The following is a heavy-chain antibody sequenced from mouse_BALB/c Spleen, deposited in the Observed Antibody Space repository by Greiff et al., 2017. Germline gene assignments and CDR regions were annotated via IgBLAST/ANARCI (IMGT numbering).Heavy chain of an antibody. CDR2: INPGSGGT. V-gene: IGHV1-54*01. Sequence: QVQLQQSGAELVRPGTSVKVSCKASGYAFTNYLIEWVKQRPGQGLEWIGVINPGSGGTNYNEKFKGKATLTADKSSSTAYMQLSSLTSDDSAVYFCARIYYDYDDAMDYWGQGTSVTVSS. D-gene: IGHD2-4*01. CDR3: ARIYYDYDDAMDY. J-gene: IGHJ4*01. CDR1: GYAFTNYL.